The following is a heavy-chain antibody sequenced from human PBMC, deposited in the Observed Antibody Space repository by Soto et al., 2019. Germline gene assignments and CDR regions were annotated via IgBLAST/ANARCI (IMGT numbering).Heavy chain of an antibody. J-gene: IGHJ4*02. CDR3: AKDLVVVPAAAMYYFDY. CDR2: ISGSGGST. D-gene: IGHD2-2*01. CDR1: GFTFSSYA. Sequence: EVQLLESGGGLVQPGGSLRLSCAASGFTFSSYAMSWVRQAPGKGLEWVSAISGSGGSTYYADSVKGRFTISRDNSKNPLYLQMNSLRAEDTAVYYCAKDLVVVPAAAMYYFDYWGQGTLVTVSS. V-gene: IGHV3-23*01.